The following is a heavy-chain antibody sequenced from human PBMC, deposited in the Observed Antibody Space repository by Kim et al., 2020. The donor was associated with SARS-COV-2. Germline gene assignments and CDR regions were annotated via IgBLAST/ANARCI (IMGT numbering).Heavy chain of an antibody. D-gene: IGHD3-22*01. Sequence: GGSLRLSCAASGFTFSSYAMSWVRQTPGKGLEWVSVISGSGGSTYYADSVKGRFTISRDDPKNTLYLQMNSLRAEDSAVYYCAKATSAYYHTGMDVWGQG. J-gene: IGHJ6*02. CDR3: AKATSAYYHTGMDV. CDR1: GFTFSSYA. CDR2: ISGSGGST. V-gene: IGHV3-23*01.